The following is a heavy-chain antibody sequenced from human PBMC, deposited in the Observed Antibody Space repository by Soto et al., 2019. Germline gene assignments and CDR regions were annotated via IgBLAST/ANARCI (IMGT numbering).Heavy chain of an antibody. Sequence: QVQLVQSGAEVKEPGSSVKVSCKASGGTFSSHVFNWVRQAPGQGLEWKGGNMPIIGTANYAQKFQGRVTITADESTSTAYMELSSLISEDTAVYYCARDLEFRDGNISHLDYWGQGTLVTVSS. D-gene: IGHD3-10*01. V-gene: IGHV1-69*01. CDR2: NMPIIGTA. CDR1: GGTFSSHV. J-gene: IGHJ4*02. CDR3: ARDLEFRDGNISHLDY.